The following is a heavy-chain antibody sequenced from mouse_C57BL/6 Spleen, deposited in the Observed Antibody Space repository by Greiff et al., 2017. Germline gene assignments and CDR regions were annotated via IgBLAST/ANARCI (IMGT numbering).Heavy chain of an antibody. J-gene: IGHJ2*01. D-gene: IGHD3-2*02. Sequence: VQLQESGPELVKPGASVKISCKASGYAFSSSWMNWVKQRPGKGLEWIGRIYPGDGDTNYNGKFKGKATLTADKSSSTAYMQLSSLTSEDSAVYFCARGDSSGYPDGFDYWGQGTTLTVSS. CDR3: ARGDSSGYPDGFDY. CDR2: IYPGDGDT. V-gene: IGHV1-82*01. CDR1: GYAFSSSW.